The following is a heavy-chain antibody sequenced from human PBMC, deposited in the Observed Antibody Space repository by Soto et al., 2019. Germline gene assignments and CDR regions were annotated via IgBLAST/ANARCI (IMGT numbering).Heavy chain of an antibody. CDR2: ISSSSTI. D-gene: IGHD3-9*01. Sequence: GGSLRLSCAASGFTFSSYSMNWVRPAPGKGLEWVSYISSSSTIYYADSVKGRFTISRDNAKNSLYLQMNSLRAEDMAVYYCTTATYYDILTGYYGLGYFDYWGQGILVTVSS. V-gene: IGHV3-48*01. CDR3: TTATYYDILTGYYGLGYFDY. J-gene: IGHJ4*02. CDR1: GFTFSSYS.